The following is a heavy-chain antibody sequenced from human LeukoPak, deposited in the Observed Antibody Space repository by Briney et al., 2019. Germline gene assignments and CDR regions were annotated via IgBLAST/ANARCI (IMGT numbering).Heavy chain of an antibody. Sequence: ASVKVSCKASGYTFTNYGITWVRQAPGQGLEWMGWISGYQGSTKYAQNFQGRVTMTIDTSTSTAYMDLRSLRSDDTAIYFCARSVLGTLTAGPFNYWGQGTL. J-gene: IGHJ4*02. CDR3: ARSVLGTLTAGPFNY. D-gene: IGHD1-1*01. CDR1: GYTFTNYG. CDR2: ISGYQGST. V-gene: IGHV1-18*01.